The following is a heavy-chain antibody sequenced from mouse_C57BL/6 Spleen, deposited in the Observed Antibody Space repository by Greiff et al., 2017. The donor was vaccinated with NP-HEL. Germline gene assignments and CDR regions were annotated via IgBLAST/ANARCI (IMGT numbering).Heavy chain of an antibody. CDR1: GFTFSSYA. J-gene: IGHJ1*03. D-gene: IGHD1-1*01. Sequence: DVQLVESGGGLVKPGGSLKLSCAASGFTFSSYAMSWVRQTPEKRLEWVATISDGGSYTYYPDNVKGRFTISRDNAKNNLYLQMSHLKSEDTAMYYCARDKPFYYGSSYWYFDVWGTGTTVTVSS. V-gene: IGHV5-4*01. CDR2: ISDGGSYT. CDR3: ARDKPFYYGSSYWYFDV.